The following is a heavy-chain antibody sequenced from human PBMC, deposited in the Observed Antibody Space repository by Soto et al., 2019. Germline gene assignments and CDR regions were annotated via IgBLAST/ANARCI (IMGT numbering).Heavy chain of an antibody. V-gene: IGHV4-31*03. CDR2: IYYSGST. CDR3: SRGSYGSGSNFDY. CDR1: GGSISSGGYS. D-gene: IGHD3-10*01. Sequence: QVQLQESGPGLVKPSQTLSLTCTVSGGSISSGGYSWSWIRQHPGKGLEWIGYIYYSGSTYYNPSLKSRVTISVDTSKNQFSLKLSSVTAADTAVYYCSRGSYGSGSNFDYWGQGTLVTVSS. J-gene: IGHJ4*02.